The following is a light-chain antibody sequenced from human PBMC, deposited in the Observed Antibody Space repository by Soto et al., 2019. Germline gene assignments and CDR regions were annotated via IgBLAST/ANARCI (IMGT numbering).Light chain of an antibody. CDR3: QRYNHWPTYT. V-gene: IGKV3D-15*01. Sequence: EIVSTQSPGTLSLSPGERATLSCRTSQSVSSSYLAWYQQKPGQAPRLLIYGASSRANGIPGSFSSGGSGTELTLIISSLQSEDFAVYCYQRYNHWPTYTFGQGTKVDIK. CDR2: GAS. CDR1: QSVSSSY. J-gene: IGKJ2*01.